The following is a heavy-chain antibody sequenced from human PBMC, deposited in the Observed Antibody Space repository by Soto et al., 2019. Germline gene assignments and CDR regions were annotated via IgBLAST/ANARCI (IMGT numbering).Heavy chain of an antibody. CDR3: AKGDRRIVVVSFYYYGMDV. D-gene: IGHD3-22*01. CDR2: ISYDGSNK. V-gene: IGHV3-30*18. CDR1: GFTFSYYG. Sequence: PGGSLRLSCAASGFTFSYYGMHWVRQAPGKGLERVAVISYDGSNKYYADSVKGRFPISRDNSKNTLYLQMNSLRAEDTAVYYCAKGDRRIVVVSFYYYGMDVWGQGTTVTVSS. J-gene: IGHJ6*02.